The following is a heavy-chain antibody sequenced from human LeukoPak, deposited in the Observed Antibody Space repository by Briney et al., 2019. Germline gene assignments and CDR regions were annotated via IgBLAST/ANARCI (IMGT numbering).Heavy chain of an antibody. J-gene: IGHJ5*02. Sequence: ASVKVSCKASGYTFTSYGISWVRQAHGQGLEWMGWISAYNGSTNYAQKLQGRVTMTTDTSTSTAYMELRSLRSDDTAVYYCARELYSSGWYTQNWFDPWGQGTLVTVSS. CDR3: ARELYSSGWYTQNWFDP. V-gene: IGHV1-18*01. CDR2: ISAYNGST. CDR1: GYTFTSYG. D-gene: IGHD6-19*01.